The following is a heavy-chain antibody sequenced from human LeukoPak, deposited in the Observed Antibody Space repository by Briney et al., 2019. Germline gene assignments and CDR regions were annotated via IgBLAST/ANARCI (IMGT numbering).Heavy chain of an antibody. D-gene: IGHD2-2*03. CDR3: AKAGYCSSTSCYNWFDP. CDR2: ISGSGGST. CDR1: GFTLSSYA. J-gene: IGHJ5*02. Sequence: QPGRSLRLSCPASGFTLSSYAMSWVRQAPGKGLEWVSAISGSGGSTYYADSVKGRFTISRDNSKNTLYLQMNSLRAEDTAVYYCAKAGYCSSTSCYNWFDPWGQGTLVTVSS. V-gene: IGHV3-23*01.